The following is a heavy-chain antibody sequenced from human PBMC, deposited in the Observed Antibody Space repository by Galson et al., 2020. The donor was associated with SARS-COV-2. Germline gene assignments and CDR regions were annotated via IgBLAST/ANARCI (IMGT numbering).Heavy chain of an antibody. V-gene: IGHV4-39*07. Sequence: SETLSLTCTVSGGSISSSSYYWGWIRQPPGKGLEWIGSIYYSGSTYYNPSLKSRVTISVDTSKNQFSLKLSSVTAADTAVYYCARVFWCGHDYWGQGTLVTVSS. CDR3: ARVFWCGHDY. CDR1: GGSISSSSYY. J-gene: IGHJ4*02. D-gene: IGHD3-3*01. CDR2: IYYSGST.